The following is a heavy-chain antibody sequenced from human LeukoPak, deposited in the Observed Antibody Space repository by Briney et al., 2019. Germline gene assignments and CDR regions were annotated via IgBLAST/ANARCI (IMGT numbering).Heavy chain of an antibody. V-gene: IGHV3-33*08. D-gene: IGHD6-19*01. CDR2: LWYDGSGE. Sequence: GGALRVSSAASGFTFCRSVMNRVCQAPGEGLGRVADLWYDGSGEYYADSVKGRFTISRDNSINTLYLQMNSLGVGDTAVYYCARYSSTSNYYYGMDVWGQGTTVTVSS. CDR3: ARYSSTSNYYYGMDV. J-gene: IGHJ6*02. CDR1: GFTFCRSV.